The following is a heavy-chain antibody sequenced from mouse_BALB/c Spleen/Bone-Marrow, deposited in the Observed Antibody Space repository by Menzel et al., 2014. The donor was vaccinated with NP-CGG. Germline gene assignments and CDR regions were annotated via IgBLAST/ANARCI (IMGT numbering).Heavy chain of an antibody. Sequence: DVQLQESGAELVKPGASVKLSCTASGFNIKDTYIHWVKQRPEQGLEWIGRIDPANGNTKYDPKFQGKATITADTSSSTAYLQLSSLTSEDTAVYYCASYVYGYYFDYWGQGTTLTVSS. J-gene: IGHJ2*01. CDR2: IDPANGNT. CDR1: GFNIKDTY. V-gene: IGHV14-3*02. D-gene: IGHD2-2*01. CDR3: ASYVYGYYFDY.